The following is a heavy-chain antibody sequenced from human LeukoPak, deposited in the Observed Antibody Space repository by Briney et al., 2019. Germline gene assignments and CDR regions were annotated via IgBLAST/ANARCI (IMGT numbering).Heavy chain of an antibody. D-gene: IGHD3-22*01. Sequence: PSQTLSLTCTVSGDSISSGTYYWSWIRQPAGKGLEWIGRIYTSGSTNYNPSLKSRVTISVDTSKNQFSLKLSSVTAADTALYYCAKGRGYYSPDYWGQGTLVTVSS. CDR3: AKGRGYYSPDY. CDR1: GDSISSGTYY. V-gene: IGHV4-61*02. J-gene: IGHJ4*02. CDR2: IYTSGST.